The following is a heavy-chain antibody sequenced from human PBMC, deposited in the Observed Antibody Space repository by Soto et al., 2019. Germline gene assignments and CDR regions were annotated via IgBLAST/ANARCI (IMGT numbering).Heavy chain of an antibody. J-gene: IGHJ4*02. CDR2: IYYLGST. CDR1: GGSMSEYF. Sequence: PSETLSLTCSVSGGSMSEYFWRWIRQSPGKGLEWIGYIYYLGSTDYNPSLKSRVTISVDTSKRQFSLRLTSVTAADTAVYYCARDGYDGSGSPYPAYWGPGTQVTVSS. V-gene: IGHV4-59*01. D-gene: IGHD3-10*01. CDR3: ARDGYDGSGSPYPAY.